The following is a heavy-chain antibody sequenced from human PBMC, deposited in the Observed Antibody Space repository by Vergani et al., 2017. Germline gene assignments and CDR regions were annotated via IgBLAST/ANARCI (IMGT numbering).Heavy chain of an antibody. J-gene: IGHJ4*02. V-gene: IGHV4-59*01. CDR3: ARHPRKYISGWSGYYFDY. CDR2: IYYSGST. CDR1: GGSISSYY. D-gene: IGHD6-19*01. Sequence: QVQLQESGPGLVKPSETLSLTCTVSGGSISSYYWSWIRQPPGKGLEWIGYIYYSGSTNYNPSLKSRVTISVDTSKNQFSLKLSSVTAADTAVYYCARHPRKYISGWSGYYFDYWGQGTLVTVSS.